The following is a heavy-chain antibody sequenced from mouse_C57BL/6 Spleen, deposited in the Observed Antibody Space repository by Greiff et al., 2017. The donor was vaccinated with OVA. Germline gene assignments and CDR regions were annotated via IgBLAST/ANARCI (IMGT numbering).Heavy chain of an antibody. CDR1: GFTFSSYA. CDR2: ISSGGDYI. V-gene: IGHV5-9-1*02. Sequence: EVKLVESGEGLVKPGGSLKLSCAASGFTFSSYAMSWVRQTPEKRLEWVAYISSGGDYIYYADTVKGRFTISRDNARNTLYLQMSSLKSEDTAMYYCTRDDGYYPWDYWGQGTSVTVSS. D-gene: IGHD2-3*01. CDR3: TRDDGYYPWDY. J-gene: IGHJ4*01.